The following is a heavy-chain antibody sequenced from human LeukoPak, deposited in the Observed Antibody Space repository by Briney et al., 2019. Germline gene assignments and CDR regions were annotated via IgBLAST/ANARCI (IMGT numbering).Heavy chain of an antibody. CDR1: GFTFDDYA. CDR2: ISWNSGSI. J-gene: IGHJ4*02. CDR3: AKGGYCSSTSCYLDY. D-gene: IGHD2-2*01. V-gene: IGHV3-9*01. Sequence: GGSLRLSCAASGFTFDDYAMHWVRQAPGKGLEWVSGISWNSGSIGYADSVKGRFTNSRDNAKNSLYLQMNSLRAEDTALYYCAKGGYCSSTSCYLDYWGQGTLVTVSS.